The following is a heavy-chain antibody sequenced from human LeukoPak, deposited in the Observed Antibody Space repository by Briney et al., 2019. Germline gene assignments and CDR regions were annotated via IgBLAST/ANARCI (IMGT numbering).Heavy chain of an antibody. CDR2: VFPIFGTA. CDR3: ARDRDYSGSGSYVPCDY. Sequence: SVKVSCKASGGTFISYAISWVRQAPRQGVEWVGGVFPIFGTANYAQKFQGRVTITAEESTSTDYMELSSLRSEDTAVYYCARDRDYSGSGSYVPCDYWGEGSLVTVSS. D-gene: IGHD3-10*01. CDR1: GGTFISYA. V-gene: IGHV1-69*13. J-gene: IGHJ4*02.